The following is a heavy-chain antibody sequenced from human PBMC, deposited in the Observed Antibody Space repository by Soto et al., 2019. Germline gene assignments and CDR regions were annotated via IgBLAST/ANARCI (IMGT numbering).Heavy chain of an antibody. J-gene: IGHJ6*02. V-gene: IGHV5-10-1*01. Sequence: NPXGSLQISCKGSGYRFTSYWISGVRQMPGKGLEWMGRIDPSDSYTNYSPSFQGHVTISADKSISTAYLQWSSLKASDTAMYYCARHLYSSSSNYYYYYGMDVWGQGTTVTVSS. CDR2: IDPSDSYT. CDR3: ARHLYSSSSNYYYYYGMDV. D-gene: IGHD6-6*01. CDR1: GYRFTSYW.